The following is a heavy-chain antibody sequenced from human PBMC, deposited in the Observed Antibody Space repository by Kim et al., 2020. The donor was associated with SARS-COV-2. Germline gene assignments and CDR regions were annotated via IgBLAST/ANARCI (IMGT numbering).Heavy chain of an antibody. CDR3: ASHSGYDYFDY. J-gene: IGHJ4*02. V-gene: IGHV4-61*07. D-gene: IGHD5-12*01. Sequence: TNYNPSPKSRVTISVDTSKNQFSLKLSSVTAADTAVYYCASHSGYDYFDYWGQGTLVTVSS. CDR2: T.